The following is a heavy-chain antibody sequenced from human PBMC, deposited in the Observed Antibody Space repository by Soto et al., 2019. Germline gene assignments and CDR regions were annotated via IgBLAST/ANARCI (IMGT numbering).Heavy chain of an antibody. CDR2: IYNTVST. V-gene: IGHV4-30-4*01. J-gene: IGHJ4*02. CDR3: ARGSDVDKVAS. Sequence: PSETLSLTCTVSCGSVSSGGYFWSWIRQSPGKGLEWIGHIYNTVSTYGNPSLKSRLTISVDTSKNQFSLKLNSVTAADTAVYFCARGSDVDKVASWGQGTLV. CDR1: CGSVSSGGYF. D-gene: IGHD2-15*01.